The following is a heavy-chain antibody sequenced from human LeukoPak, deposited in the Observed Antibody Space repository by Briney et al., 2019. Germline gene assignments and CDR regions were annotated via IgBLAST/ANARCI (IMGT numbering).Heavy chain of an antibody. Sequence: NSSETLSLTCTGSGGSISSGSYYWSWIRQPAGKGLEWIGRIYTSGSTNYNPSLKSRVTISVDTSKNQFSLKLSSVTAADTAVYYCSRSDHYYYYGMDVWGQGTTVTVSS. CDR2: IYTSGST. CDR1: GGSISSGSYY. CDR3: SRSDHYYYYGMDV. D-gene: IGHD6-19*01. V-gene: IGHV4-61*02. J-gene: IGHJ6*02.